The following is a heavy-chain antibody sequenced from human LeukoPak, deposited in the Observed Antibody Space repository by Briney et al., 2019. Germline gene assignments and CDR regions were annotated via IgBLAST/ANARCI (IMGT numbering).Heavy chain of an antibody. CDR3: ATDVWDPPGGY. D-gene: IGHD6-13*01. J-gene: IGHJ4*02. Sequence: GGSLRLSCAASGFTFSSYGMHWVRQAPGKGLEWMGGFDPEDGGTIYAQKFQGRVTMTEDTSTDTAYMELSSLRSEDTAVYYCATDVWDPPGGYWGQGTLVTVSS. CDR1: GFTFSSYG. V-gene: IGHV1-24*01. CDR2: FDPEDGGT.